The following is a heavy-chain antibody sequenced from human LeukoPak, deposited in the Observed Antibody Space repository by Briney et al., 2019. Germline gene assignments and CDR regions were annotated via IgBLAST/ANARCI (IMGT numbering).Heavy chain of an antibody. CDR1: GFTFSSYE. CDR3: ARGRRGTVRGVIEEYFQH. D-gene: IGHD3-10*01. CDR2: ISSSGSTI. J-gene: IGHJ1*01. Sequence: GGSLRLSCAASGFTFSSYEMNRVRQAPGKGLEWVSYISSSGSTIYYADSVKGRFTISRDNAKNSLYLQMNSLRAEDTAVYYCARGRRGTVRGVIEEYFQHWGQGTLVTVSS. V-gene: IGHV3-48*03.